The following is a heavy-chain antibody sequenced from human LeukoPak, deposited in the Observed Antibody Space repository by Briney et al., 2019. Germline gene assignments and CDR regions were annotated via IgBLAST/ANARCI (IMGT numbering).Heavy chain of an antibody. D-gene: IGHD2-2*01. CDR2: ISGSGGST. CDR3: AKGTDIVVVPAASYFDY. CDR1: GFTFSSYA. V-gene: IGHV3-23*01. J-gene: IGHJ4*02. Sequence: GGSLRLSCAASGFTFSSYAMSWVRQAPGKGLEWVSAISGSGGSTYYADSVKGRFTISRDNSKNTLYLQMNSLRAEDTAVYYCAKGTDIVVVPAASYFDYWGQGTLVTVSS.